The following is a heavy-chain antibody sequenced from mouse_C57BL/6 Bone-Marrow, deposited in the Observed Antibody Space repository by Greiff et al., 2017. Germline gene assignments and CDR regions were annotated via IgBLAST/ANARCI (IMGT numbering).Heavy chain of an antibody. CDR3: ARRGSPKNELGPLYAMDY. V-gene: IGHV1-52*01. CDR1: GYTFTTYW. D-gene: IGHD4-1*01. J-gene: IGHJ4*01. Sequence: QVQLQQPGAELVRPGSSVKLSCKASGYTFTTYWMHWVKQRPIQGLEWIGNIDPSDSETHYNQKFKDKATLTVDKSSSTAYMQLSSLTSEDSAVYYCARRGSPKNELGPLYAMDYWGQGTSVTVSS. CDR2: IDPSDSET.